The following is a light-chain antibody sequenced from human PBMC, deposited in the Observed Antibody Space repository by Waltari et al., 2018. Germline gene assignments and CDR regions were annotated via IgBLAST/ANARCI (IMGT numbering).Light chain of an antibody. Sequence: EIVLTQSPATLSLSPGERATLSCSPSQSVSSSLAWYQQTPGQAPRLLIYDASNRATGIPARFSGSRSGTDFTLTISSLEPEDFTVYYCQLRTNLMFTFGQGSKLEI. CDR1: QSVSSS. CDR3: QLRTNLMFT. J-gene: IGKJ2*01. CDR2: DAS. V-gene: IGKV3-11*01.